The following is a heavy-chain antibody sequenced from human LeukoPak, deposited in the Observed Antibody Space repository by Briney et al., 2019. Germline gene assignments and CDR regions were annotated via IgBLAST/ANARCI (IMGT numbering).Heavy chain of an antibody. V-gene: IGHV1-18*01. CDR2: ISAYNGNT. CDR1: GYTFTSYG. CDR3: AREHYDSSGYPVYYYYDMDV. J-gene: IGHJ6*02. Sequence: ASVKVSCKASGYTFTSYGISWVRQAPGQGLEWMGWISAYNGNTNYAQKLQGRVTMTTDTSTSTAYMELRSLRSDDTAVYYCAREHYDSSGYPVYYYYDMDVWGQGTTDTVSS. D-gene: IGHD3-22*01.